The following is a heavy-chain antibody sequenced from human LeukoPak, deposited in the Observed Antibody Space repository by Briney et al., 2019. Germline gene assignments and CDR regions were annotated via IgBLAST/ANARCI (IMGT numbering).Heavy chain of an antibody. CDR1: GYSISSGYY. V-gene: IGHV4-38-2*01. CDR3: ARGTATVITYYYYYMDV. Sequence: PSETLSLTSASSGYSISSGYYWGWIRQPPGKGLEGIGGIYHSGSTYYNPSLKSRVTISVDTSKNQFSLKLSSVTAADTAVYYCARGTATVITYYYYYMDVWGKGTTVTVSS. CDR2: IYHSGST. J-gene: IGHJ6*03. D-gene: IGHD4-11*01.